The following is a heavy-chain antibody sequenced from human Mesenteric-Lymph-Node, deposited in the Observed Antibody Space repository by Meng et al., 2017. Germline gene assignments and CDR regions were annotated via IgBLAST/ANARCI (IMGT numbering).Heavy chain of an antibody. CDR1: GDSVSRNSAA. CDR3: ARERFQYRGYEALDY. Sequence: SQTRSLTGDISGDSVSRNSAAWDWIRQSPSRGLEWLGRTYYRSKWYNDYAVSVKGRITINPDTSKNQFSLHLNSVTPEDTAVYYCARERFQYRGYEALDYWGQGTLVTVSS. D-gene: IGHD5-12*01. J-gene: IGHJ4*02. CDR2: TYYRSKWYN. V-gene: IGHV6-1*01.